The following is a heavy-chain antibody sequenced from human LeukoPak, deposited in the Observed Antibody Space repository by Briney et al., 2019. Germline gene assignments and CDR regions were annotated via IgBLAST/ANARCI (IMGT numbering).Heavy chain of an antibody. V-gene: IGHV5-51*01. CDR3: ARGADSYYYMDV. Sequence: GESLQISCKGSGYSFTSYWIGWVRQLRGKGLEWMGIIYPGDSDTRYSPSFQGQVTISADKSINTAYLQWSSLEAPDTAMYYCARGADSYYYMDVWGKGTTVTVSS. CDR1: GYSFTSYW. J-gene: IGHJ6*03. D-gene: IGHD3-16*01. CDR2: IYPGDSDT.